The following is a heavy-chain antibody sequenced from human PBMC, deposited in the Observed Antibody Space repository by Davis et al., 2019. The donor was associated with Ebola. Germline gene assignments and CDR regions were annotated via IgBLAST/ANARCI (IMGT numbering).Heavy chain of an antibody. Sequence: SVKVSCKASGGTFSNYAISWVRQAPGQGLEWMGGIIPIFGTANYAQRFQGRVTITADESRTTAYMELSSLRSEDTAMYYCARDRYSDGSGYFFEQSHWGQGTLVTVSS. CDR2: IIPIFGTA. CDR3: ARDRYSDGSGYFFEQSH. D-gene: IGHD3-22*01. CDR1: GGTFSNYA. V-gene: IGHV1-69*13. J-gene: IGHJ4*02.